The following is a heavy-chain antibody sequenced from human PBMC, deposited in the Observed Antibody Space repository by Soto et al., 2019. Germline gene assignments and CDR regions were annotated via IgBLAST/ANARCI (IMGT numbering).Heavy chain of an antibody. V-gene: IGHV1-69*01. CDR2: IIPIFGTA. D-gene: IGHD2-15*01. J-gene: IGHJ4*02. CDR1: GGTFSSYA. Sequence: QVQLVQSGAEVKKPGSSMKVSCKASGGTFSSYAISWVRQAPGQGLEWMGGIIPIFGTANYAQKFQGRVTITADESTSTAYMELSSLRSEDTAVYYCAGDPGYCSGGSCYPFDYWGQGTLVTVSS. CDR3: AGDPGYCSGGSCYPFDY.